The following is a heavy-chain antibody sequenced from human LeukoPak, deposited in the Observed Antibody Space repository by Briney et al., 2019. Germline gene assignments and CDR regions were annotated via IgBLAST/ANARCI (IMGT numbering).Heavy chain of an antibody. V-gene: IGHV3-30-3*01. CDR2: ISYDGSNK. J-gene: IGHJ3*02. CDR3: ARDPIPDIVVVPAAILLGRGDAFDI. D-gene: IGHD2-2*02. CDR1: GFTFSSYA. Sequence: PGGSLRLSCAASGFTFSSYAMHWVRQAPGKGLEWVAVISYDGSNKYYADSVKGRFTISRDNSKNTLYLQMNSLRAEDTAVYYCARDPIPDIVVVPAAILLGRGDAFDIWGQGTMVTVSS.